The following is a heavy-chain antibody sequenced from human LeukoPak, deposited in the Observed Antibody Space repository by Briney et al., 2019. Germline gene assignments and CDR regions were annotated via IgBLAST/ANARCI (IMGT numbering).Heavy chain of an antibody. D-gene: IGHD3-10*02. CDR1: GYTFTGYY. CDR2: INPNSDGT. J-gene: IGHJ4*02. V-gene: IGHV1-2*02. CDR3: ARDLNVYPYYFDF. Sequence: ASVKVSCKASGYTFTGYYIHWVRQAPGQGLEWMGWINPNSDGTNYAQKFQGRVTMTSDTSISTAYMELSRLRSDDTAFYYCARDLNVYPYYFDFWGQGTLVSVSS.